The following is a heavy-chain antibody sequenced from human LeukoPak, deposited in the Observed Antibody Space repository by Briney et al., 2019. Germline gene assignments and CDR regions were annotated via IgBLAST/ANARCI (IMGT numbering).Heavy chain of an antibody. Sequence: GGSLRLSCAASGFTFCSHAMHWVRRAPGKGLELVSSISRNGDSTGYGNSVKGRFTISRDNSKNTLYLQMGSLRTEDMAIYYCARSSGDFDHYYGMDVWGQGTTATVSS. D-gene: IGHD1-26*01. V-gene: IGHV3-64*01. CDR1: GFTFCSHA. CDR2: ISRNGDST. CDR3: ARSSGDFDHYYGMDV. J-gene: IGHJ6*02.